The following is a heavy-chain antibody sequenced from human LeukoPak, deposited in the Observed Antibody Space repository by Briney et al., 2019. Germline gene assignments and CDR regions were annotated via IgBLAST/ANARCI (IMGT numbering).Heavy chain of an antibody. Sequence: PSETLSLTCAVYGGSFSGYYWSWIRQPPGKGLEWIGEINHSGSTNYNPSLKSRVTISVDASKNQFSLKLSPVTAANTAVYYCARGRVYYYDSSGYYYWGQGTLVTVSS. CDR3: ARGRVYYYDSSGYYY. J-gene: IGHJ4*02. D-gene: IGHD3-22*01. CDR2: INHSGST. CDR1: GGSFSGYY. V-gene: IGHV4-34*01.